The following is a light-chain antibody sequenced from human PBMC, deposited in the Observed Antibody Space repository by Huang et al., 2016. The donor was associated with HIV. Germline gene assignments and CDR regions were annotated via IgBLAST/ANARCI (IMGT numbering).Light chain of an antibody. J-gene: IGKJ5*01. CDR3: QQYGDSPIT. Sequence: EIVLTQSPGTLSLSPGERATLSCRASQSVSSSYLAWYQKKPGRDPRLLVYGASTRATDIPAMFGGSGSGTDFALTISRLEPEDFAVYYCQQYGDSPITFGQGTRLESK. CDR2: GAS. CDR1: QSVSSSY. V-gene: IGKV3-20*01.